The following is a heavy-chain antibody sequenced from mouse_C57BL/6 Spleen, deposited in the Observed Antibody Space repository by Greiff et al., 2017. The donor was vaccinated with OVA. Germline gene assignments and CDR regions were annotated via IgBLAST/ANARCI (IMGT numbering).Heavy chain of an antibody. CDR1: GYSITSGYD. V-gene: IGHV3-1*01. CDR3: ARDRDYGSSIFAY. J-gene: IGHJ3*01. Sequence: EVQLQQSGPGMVKPSQSLSLTCTVTGYSITSGYDWHWIRHFPGNKLEWMGYISYSGSTNYNPSLKSRISITHDTSKNHFFLKLNSVTTEDTATYYCARDRDYGSSIFAYWGQGTLVTVSA. CDR2: ISYSGST. D-gene: IGHD1-1*01.